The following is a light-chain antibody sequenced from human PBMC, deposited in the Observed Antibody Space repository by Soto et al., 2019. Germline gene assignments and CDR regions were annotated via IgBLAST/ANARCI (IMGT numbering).Light chain of an antibody. CDR2: DAS. V-gene: IGKV3-11*01. CDR1: QSINNY. Sequence: EIVLTQSPVTLSLSPGERATLSCRASQSINNYLAWYQQKPGQPPRLLIYDASNRATAIPVRFSGSGSGTDFTLTISSLEPEDSAVYYCQQYNNWPPYTFGQGTKLEIK. J-gene: IGKJ2*01. CDR3: QQYNNWPPYT.